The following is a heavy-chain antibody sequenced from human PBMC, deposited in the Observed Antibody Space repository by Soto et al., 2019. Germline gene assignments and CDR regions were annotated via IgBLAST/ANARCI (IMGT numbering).Heavy chain of an antibody. V-gene: IGHV2-5*02. Sequence: QINLIESGPPLVKPTQTLTLTCTFSGFSLSTSGAAVGWVRQPPGRALEWLALIYWDGDKRYNASLGNRLTITKDTSMSHVVLTLTNVDPADRATYFCAHRATMRIFGLIIDNGIWLDPWGQGTRVIVSS. D-gene: IGHD3-3*02. CDR2: IYWDGDK. CDR1: GFSLSTSGAA. CDR3: AHRATMRIFGLIIDNGIWLDP. J-gene: IGHJ5*02.